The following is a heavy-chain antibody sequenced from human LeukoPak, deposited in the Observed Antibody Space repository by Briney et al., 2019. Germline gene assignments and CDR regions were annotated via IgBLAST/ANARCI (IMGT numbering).Heavy chain of an antibody. Sequence: SQTLSLTFAGSGGPISSGGYSWTWIRQPPGKGLEGIQYICQSGSPSYNPSLRSRVPISGETSRNHFSLELISVTAADTALYYCARDRAGLGLIDFWGQGRMVTVSS. CDR1: GGPISSGGYS. CDR3: ARDRAGLGLIDF. D-gene: IGHD3/OR15-3a*01. J-gene: IGHJ3*01. CDR2: ICQSGSP. V-gene: IGHV4-30-2*01.